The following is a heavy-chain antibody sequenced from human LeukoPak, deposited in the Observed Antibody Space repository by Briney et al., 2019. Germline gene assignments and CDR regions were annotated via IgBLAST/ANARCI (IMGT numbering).Heavy chain of an antibody. J-gene: IGHJ3*02. D-gene: IGHD6-13*01. Sequence: NPSETLSLTCSVSGDSISTSGDYWGWIRQPPGKGLECIATIYYSGSTYYNPSLKSRVTISVDRSKNQFSLKLSSVTAADTAVYYCGGAAAKVNDAFDIWGQGTMVTVSS. CDR3: GGAAAKVNDAFDI. V-gene: IGHV4-39*07. CDR2: IYYSGST. CDR1: GDSISTSGDY.